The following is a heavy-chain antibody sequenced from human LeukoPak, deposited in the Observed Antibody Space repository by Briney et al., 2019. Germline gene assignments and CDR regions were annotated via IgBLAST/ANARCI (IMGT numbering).Heavy chain of an antibody. J-gene: IGHJ4*02. Sequence: PGGSLRLSCAASGYTFSSHGMTWVRQAPGKGLEWASTINGPGDNPYYAETVEGRFTISRDNSRNTVYLQMNSLRADDTAIYYCAKVTVCFGCYFDYWGQGILVTVSS. CDR3: AKVTVCFGCYFDY. D-gene: IGHD3-10*02. V-gene: IGHV3-23*01. CDR2: INGPGDNP. CDR1: GYTFSSHG.